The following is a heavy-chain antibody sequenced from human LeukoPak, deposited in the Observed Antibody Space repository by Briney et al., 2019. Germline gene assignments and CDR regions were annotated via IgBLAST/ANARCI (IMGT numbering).Heavy chain of an antibody. D-gene: IGHD3-16*01. CDR1: GVSINSHY. CDR2: IYTLGNT. J-gene: IGHJ5*02. CDR3: ARLYDWFDP. Sequence: SETLTLTCSVSGVSINSHYWSWIRQPPGKGLEWIGYIYTLGNTNYNPSLKSRVSISADTSNNQLSLKMSSVTAADTAVYYCARLYDWFDPWGLGTLVTVSS. V-gene: IGHV4-4*09.